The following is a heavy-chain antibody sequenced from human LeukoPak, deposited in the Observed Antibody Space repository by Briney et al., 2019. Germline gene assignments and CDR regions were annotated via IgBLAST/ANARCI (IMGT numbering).Heavy chain of an antibody. D-gene: IGHD3-10*01. J-gene: IGHJ3*02. CDR1: GFTFSHYG. V-gene: IGHV3-21*01. Sequence: GGSLRLSCAVSGFTFSHYGMHWVRQAPGKGPEWVSSISSSSSYIYYADSVKGRFTISRDNAKNSLYLQMNSLRAEDTAVYYCARVWVGVLNHFDIWGQGTMVTVSS. CDR2: ISSSSSYI. CDR3: ARVWVGVLNHFDI.